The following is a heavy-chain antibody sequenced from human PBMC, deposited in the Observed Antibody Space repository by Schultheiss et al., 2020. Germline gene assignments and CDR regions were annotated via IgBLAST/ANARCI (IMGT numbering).Heavy chain of an antibody. CDR2: IYYSGST. CDR1: GGSISSYY. D-gene: IGHD5-18*01. Sequence: SETLSLTCTVSGGSISSYYWSWIRQPPGKGLEWIGYIYYSGSTNYNPSLKSRVTISVDTSKNQFSLKLSSVTAADTAVYYCAILKVDTAMVTDWGQGTLVTVSS. CDR3: AILKVDTAMVTD. J-gene: IGHJ4*02. V-gene: IGHV4-59*08.